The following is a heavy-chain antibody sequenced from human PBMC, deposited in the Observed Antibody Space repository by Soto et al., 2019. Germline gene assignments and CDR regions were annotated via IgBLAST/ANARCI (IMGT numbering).Heavy chain of an antibody. CDR2: ISTSSSTM. V-gene: IGHV3-48*02. CDR3: TRDIRPYASNWYESSLGFEY. Sequence: GGSLRLSCTASGFTFSSYSMNWVRQAPGKGLEWLSYISTSSSTMYYADSVKGRFTVSRDNAQNSLYLQMNSLRDEDTAVYYCTRDIRPYASNWYESSLGFEYWGQGALVTVSS. J-gene: IGHJ4*02. CDR1: GFTFSSYS. D-gene: IGHD6-13*01.